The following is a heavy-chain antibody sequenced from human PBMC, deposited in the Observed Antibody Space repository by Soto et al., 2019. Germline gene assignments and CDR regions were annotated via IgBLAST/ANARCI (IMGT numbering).Heavy chain of an antibody. CDR3: ARRPTTVTTDYFDY. D-gene: IGHD4-17*01. CDR2: IYHSGST. CDR1: SGSISSDNW. V-gene: IGHV4-4*02. Sequence: QVQLQESGPGLVKPSGTLSLTCAVSSGSISSDNWWSWVRQPPGKGLEYIGEIYHSGSTNYNPSLKSRVTIAVDKSNNQFSLKLSSVTAADTAVYYCARRPTTVTTDYFDYWGQGTLVTVSS. J-gene: IGHJ4*02.